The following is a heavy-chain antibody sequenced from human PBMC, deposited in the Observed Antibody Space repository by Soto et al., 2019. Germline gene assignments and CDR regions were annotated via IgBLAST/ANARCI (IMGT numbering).Heavy chain of an antibody. J-gene: IGHJ6*04. CDR3: ARGVVDGSGSYPFFMDV. D-gene: IGHD3-10*01. V-gene: IGHV1-8*01. CDR1: GYTFTSYD. CDR2: MNPNSGNT. Sequence: ASVKVSSTASGYTFTSYDINWVRQATGQGLEWMGWMNPNSGNTGYAQKFQGRVTMTRNTSISTAYMELSSLRSEDTAVYYCARGVVDGSGSYPFFMDVWGKGTTVTVFS.